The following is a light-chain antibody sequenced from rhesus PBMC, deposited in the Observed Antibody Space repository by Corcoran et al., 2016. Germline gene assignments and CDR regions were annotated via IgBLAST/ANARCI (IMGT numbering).Light chain of an antibody. Sequence: QAALTQPPSMSGSPGQLVTISCTGTSSDIGGYNRVSWYQHHPGKAPKLMIFQVSQRPSGVSDRFSGSKSGNTASLTISGLQAEDEADYYCYSYVGSNTYIFGAGTRLTVL. V-gene: IGLV2-23*02. CDR3: YSYVGSNTYI. CDR1: SSDIGGYNR. CDR2: QVS. J-gene: IGLJ1*01.